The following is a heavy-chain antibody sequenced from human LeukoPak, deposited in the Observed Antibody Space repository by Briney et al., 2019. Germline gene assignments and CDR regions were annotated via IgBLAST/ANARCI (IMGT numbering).Heavy chain of an antibody. Sequence: GGSLRLSCAASGFTFGTYAMSWVRQTPGKSLEWVSIISNGGITTYYADSVRGRFTISRDNSKNRLYLRMSSLRAEDTAVYYCVKLSSGSGSKFGFDSWGQGTLVTVSS. V-gene: IGHV3-23*01. CDR2: ISNGGITT. D-gene: IGHD6-19*01. CDR1: GFTFGTYA. CDR3: VKLSSGSGSKFGFDS. J-gene: IGHJ4*02.